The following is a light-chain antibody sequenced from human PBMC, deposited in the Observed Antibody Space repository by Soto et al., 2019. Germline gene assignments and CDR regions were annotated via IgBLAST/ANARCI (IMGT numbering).Light chain of an antibody. V-gene: IGKV1-5*01. Sequence: DIQMTQSPSTLSASVGDRVTITCRAGQSVSSWLAWYQLKPGKAPNLLIYDASSLESGVPSRFGGSGSGTEFTLTISSLQTDDFATYYCQQYNSYPYSFGQGTKLEMK. CDR1: QSVSSW. CDR2: DAS. CDR3: QQYNSYPYS. J-gene: IGKJ2*03.